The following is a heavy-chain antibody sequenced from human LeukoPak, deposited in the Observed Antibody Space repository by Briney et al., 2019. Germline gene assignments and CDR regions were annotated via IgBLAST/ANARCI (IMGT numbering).Heavy chain of an antibody. CDR3: ARDARIRYFDWLPLES. Sequence: GGSLRLSCAASGLTFSSHAMSWVRQAPGKGLEWVAVIWYDGSNKYYADSVKGRFTISRDNSKNTLYLQMNSLRAEDTAVYYCARDARIRYFDWLPLESWGQETLVTVSS. V-gene: IGHV3-33*08. J-gene: IGHJ5*02. CDR2: IWYDGSNK. D-gene: IGHD3-9*01. CDR1: GLTFSSHA.